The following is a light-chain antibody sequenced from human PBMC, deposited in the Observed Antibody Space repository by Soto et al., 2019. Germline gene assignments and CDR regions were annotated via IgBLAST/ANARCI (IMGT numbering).Light chain of an antibody. Sequence: QSVLTQPASVSGSPGQSITISCTDTSNDIGGFCYVAWYQHHPGKDPKLMIDQVSNRPSGASNRFSGSKSGNTASLTISGLQAEDEADYFCSSYSSSSTFYVFGAGTKVTVL. V-gene: IGLV2-14*01. J-gene: IGLJ1*01. CDR2: QVS. CDR1: SNDIGGFCY. CDR3: SSYSSSSTFYV.